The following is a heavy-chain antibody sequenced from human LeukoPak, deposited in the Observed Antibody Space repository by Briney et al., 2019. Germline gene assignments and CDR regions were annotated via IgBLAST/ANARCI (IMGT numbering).Heavy chain of an antibody. J-gene: IGHJ6*03. D-gene: IGHD3-3*01. Sequence: GGSLRLSCAASGFTFNTYWMTWVRQAPGKGLEWVANIKQDGSEKYYVDSVKGRFTISRDNAKNSLYLQMDSLRAEDTAVYYCAKVYYDFWSGYSHYYYYYMDVWGKGTTVTVSS. V-gene: IGHV3-7*01. CDR3: AKVYYDFWSGYSHYYYYYMDV. CDR1: GFTFNTYW. CDR2: IKQDGSEK.